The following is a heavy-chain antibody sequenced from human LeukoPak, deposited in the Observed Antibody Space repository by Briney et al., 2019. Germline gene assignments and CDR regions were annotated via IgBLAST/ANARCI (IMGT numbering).Heavy chain of an antibody. CDR1: VFTFSSYA. Sequence: GGSLRLSCAASVFTFSSYAMHWVRQAPGKGLEWVAVISYDGSNKYYADSVKGRFTISRDNSKNTLYLQMNSLRAEDTAVYYCARGQRWLQYEPPFDYWGQGTLVTVSS. CDR3: ARGQRWLQYEPPFDY. J-gene: IGHJ4*02. V-gene: IGHV3-30-3*01. CDR2: ISYDGSNK. D-gene: IGHD5-24*01.